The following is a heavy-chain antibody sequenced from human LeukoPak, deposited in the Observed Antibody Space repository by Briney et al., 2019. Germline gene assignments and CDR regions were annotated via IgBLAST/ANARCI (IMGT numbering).Heavy chain of an antibody. V-gene: IGHV7-4-1*02. D-gene: IGHD3-16*01. CDR2: INTNTGNP. J-gene: IGHJ4*02. CDR1: GYTLTDYT. Sequence: ASVKLSCKASGYTLTDYTVNWVRQAPGQGLEWMGWINTNTGNPTYAQGFTGRFVFSLDTSVSTAYLEISRLKAEDTAVYYCARGGPSDYWGQGTLVTVSS. CDR3: ARGGPSDY.